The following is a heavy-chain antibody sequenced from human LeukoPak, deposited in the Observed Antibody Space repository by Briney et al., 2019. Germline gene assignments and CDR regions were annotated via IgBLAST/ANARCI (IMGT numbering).Heavy chain of an antibody. D-gene: IGHD2-2*01. CDR2: INHSGST. Sequence: SETLSLTCAVYGGSFSGYYWSWIRQPPGKGLEWIGEINHSGSTNYNPSLKSRVTISVDTSKNQFSLKLSSVTAADTAVYYCARGRGYCSSTSCYYSYYYMDVWGKGTTVTVSS. CDR1: GGSFSGYY. CDR3: ARGRGYCSSTSCYYSYYYMDV. J-gene: IGHJ6*03. V-gene: IGHV4-34*01.